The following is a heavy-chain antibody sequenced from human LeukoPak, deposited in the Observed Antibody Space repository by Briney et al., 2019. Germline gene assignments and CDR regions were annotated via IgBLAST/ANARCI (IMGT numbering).Heavy chain of an antibody. Sequence: PGGSLRLSCAASGFTFSSHSMNWVRQAPGKGLEWVSSISSSSSYIYYADSVKGRFTISGGNAKNSLYLQMNSLRAEDTAVYYCARQATNYGMDVWGQGTTVTVSS. V-gene: IGHV3-21*01. CDR2: ISSSSSYI. CDR3: ARQATNYGMDV. CDR1: GFTFSSHS. J-gene: IGHJ6*02.